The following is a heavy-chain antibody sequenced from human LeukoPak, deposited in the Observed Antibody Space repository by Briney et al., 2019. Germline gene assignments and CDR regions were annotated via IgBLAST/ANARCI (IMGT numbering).Heavy chain of an antibody. CDR2: IYTSGST. CDR3: ARSIVVVPAADNAFDI. CDR1: GGSISSYY. D-gene: IGHD2-2*01. V-gene: IGHV4-4*07. J-gene: IGHJ3*02. Sequence: SETLSLTCTVSGGSISSYYWSWIRRPAGKGLEWIGRIYTSGSTNYNPSLKSRVTMSVDTSKNQFSLKLSSVTAADTAVYYCARSIVVVPAADNAFDIWGQGTMVTVSP.